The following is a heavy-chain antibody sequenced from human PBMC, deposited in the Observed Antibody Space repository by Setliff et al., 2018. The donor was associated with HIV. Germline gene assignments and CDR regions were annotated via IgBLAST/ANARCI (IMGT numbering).Heavy chain of an antibody. CDR3: ASGFCNTPSCYIGVLDH. V-gene: IGHV5-10-1*01. Sequence: PGESLKISCKGSGYSFTSYWISWVRQVPGKGLEWMGRIDPVDSQTTYTPSFQGHVAFSVDKSISTAYLQWRSLKASDTAMYYCASGFCNTPSCYIGVLDHWGLGTLVTVSS. CDR2: IDPVDSQT. CDR1: GYSFTSYW. D-gene: IGHD2-2*02. J-gene: IGHJ4*02.